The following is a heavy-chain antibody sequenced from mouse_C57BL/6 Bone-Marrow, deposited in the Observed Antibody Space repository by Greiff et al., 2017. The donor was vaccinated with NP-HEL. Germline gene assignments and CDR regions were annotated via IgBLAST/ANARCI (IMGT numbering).Heavy chain of an antibody. CDR1: GYTFTSYW. CDR2: IDPSDSYT. V-gene: IGHV1-59*01. D-gene: IGHD2-1*01. CDR3: AILYSEGYYFDY. Sequence: QVQLKQPGAELVRPGTSVKLSCKASGYTFTSYWMHWVKQRPGQGLEWIGVIDPSDSYTNYNQKFKGKATLTVDTSSSTAYMQLSSLTSEDSAVYYCAILYSEGYYFDYWGQGTTLTVSS. J-gene: IGHJ2*01.